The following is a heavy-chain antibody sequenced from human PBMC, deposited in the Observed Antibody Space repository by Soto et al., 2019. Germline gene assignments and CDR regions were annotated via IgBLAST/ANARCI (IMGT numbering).Heavy chain of an antibody. CDR3: ARDLQYSRLFYGMDV. CDR2: IYYSGST. V-gene: IGHV4-31*03. CDR1: GGSISSSDYY. Sequence: QVQLQESGPGLVKPSQTLSLTCTVSGGSISSSDYYWSRIRQHPGKGLEWIGYIYYSGSTYYNPSLKSRVTISVDTSKNQFSLKLSSVTAADTAVYYCARDLQYSRLFYGMDVWGQGTTVTVSS. J-gene: IGHJ6*02. D-gene: IGHD6-13*01.